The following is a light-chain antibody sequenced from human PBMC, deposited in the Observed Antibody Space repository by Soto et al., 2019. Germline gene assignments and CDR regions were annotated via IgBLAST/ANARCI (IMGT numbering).Light chain of an antibody. CDR3: QQYGSSPQT. CDR2: GTS. J-gene: IGKJ1*01. Sequence: EIVLTQFPGTLSLSPGERATLSCRASQSVSSNHLAWYQQKPGQAPRLLIHGTSSRATGIPDRFSGSGSGTDFTLSISRLEPEDFPVYYCQQYGSSPQTFGQGTKVEIK. CDR1: QSVSSNH. V-gene: IGKV3-20*01.